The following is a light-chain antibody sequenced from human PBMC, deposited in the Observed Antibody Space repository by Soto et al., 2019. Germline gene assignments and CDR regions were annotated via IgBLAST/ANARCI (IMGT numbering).Light chain of an antibody. Sequence: DIQMAQSPSSLSASVGDRVTITCRASQVIDNYLAWYQQQPGKVPRLLIYAGSVLQAGVPPRFTGSGSGTDFTLTISSLQPEDGATYFCQKYNIAPWTFGQGTKVEIK. CDR3: QKYNIAPWT. CDR1: QVIDNY. J-gene: IGKJ1*01. CDR2: AGS. V-gene: IGKV1-27*01.